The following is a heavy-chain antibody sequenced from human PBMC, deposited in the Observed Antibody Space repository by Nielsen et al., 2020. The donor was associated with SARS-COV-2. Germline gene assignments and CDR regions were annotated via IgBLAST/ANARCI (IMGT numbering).Heavy chain of an antibody. V-gene: IGHV4-39*07. Sequence: RQAPGKGLEWIGSIYYSGSTYYNPSLKSRVTISVDTSKNQFSLKLSSVTAADTAVYYCATTTLPVDIVATVNYYYYYGMDVWGQGTTVTVSS. D-gene: IGHD5-12*01. CDR2: IYYSGST. J-gene: IGHJ6*02. CDR3: ATTTLPVDIVATVNYYYYYGMDV.